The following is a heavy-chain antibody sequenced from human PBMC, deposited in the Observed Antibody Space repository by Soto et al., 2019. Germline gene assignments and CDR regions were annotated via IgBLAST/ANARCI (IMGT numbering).Heavy chain of an antibody. CDR3: ARSIRGPRRFNGMDV. J-gene: IGHJ6*02. Sequence: SGPTLVNPTETLTLTCTFSGFSLTSPGMCVSWIRQSPGKALEWLALIERDDDDKYYSTSLKTRLTISKDTRKNQVVLTMANMEPADTATYYCARSIRGPRRFNGMDVWGQGTTVTVAS. D-gene: IGHD1-20*01. CDR1: GFSLTSPGMC. V-gene: IGHV2-70*13. CDR2: IERDDDDK.